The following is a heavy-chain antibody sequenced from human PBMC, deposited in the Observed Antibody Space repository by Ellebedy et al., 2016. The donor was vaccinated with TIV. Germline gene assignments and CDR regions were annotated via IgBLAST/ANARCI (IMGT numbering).Heavy chain of an antibody. Sequence: GGSLRLSXAGSGFTFSHSPMAWVRQAPGKGLEWVALISAGGGHLHYPDSVKGRFTVSRDDSENTVYLHMDSLRAEDTAVYYCASSVPAAPWYFDLWGRGTLVTVSS. V-gene: IGHV3-23*01. D-gene: IGHD2-2*01. CDR2: ISAGGGHL. CDR1: GFTFSHSP. CDR3: ASSVPAAPWYFDL. J-gene: IGHJ2*01.